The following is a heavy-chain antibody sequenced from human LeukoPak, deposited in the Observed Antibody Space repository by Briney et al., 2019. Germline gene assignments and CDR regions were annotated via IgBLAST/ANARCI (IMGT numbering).Heavy chain of an antibody. CDR3: AHIMLPRYESRGYHYGYFDY. CDR2: IYWDDDQ. D-gene: IGHD3-22*01. J-gene: IGHJ4*02. V-gene: IGHV2-5*02. CDR1: GFSLSTSGVG. Sequence: SGPTLVKPTQTLTLTCTFSGFSLSTSGVGVGWIRQPPGKALEWPALIYWDDDQRYSPSLKSRLTITKDTSKTQVVLTMTNMDPVDTATYYCAHIMLPRYESRGYHYGYFDYWGQGTLVTVSS.